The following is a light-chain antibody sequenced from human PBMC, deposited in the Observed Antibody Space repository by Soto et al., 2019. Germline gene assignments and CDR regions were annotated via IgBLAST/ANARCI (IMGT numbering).Light chain of an antibody. CDR3: QKYNSAPWT. Sequence: DIQMTQSPSSLSASVGDRVTITCRASQGISNYLAWYQQKPGTVPKLLISAASTLQTGVPSRFSGGGSGTDLTLTISSLQPEDVATYYCQKYNSAPWTFGQGTKVDIK. CDR2: AAS. V-gene: IGKV1-27*01. J-gene: IGKJ1*01. CDR1: QGISNY.